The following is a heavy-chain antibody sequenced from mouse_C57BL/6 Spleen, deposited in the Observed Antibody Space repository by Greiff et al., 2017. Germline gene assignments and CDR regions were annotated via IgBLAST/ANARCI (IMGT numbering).Heavy chain of an antibody. CDR1: GFTFSSYG. J-gene: IGHJ3*01. Sequence: EVQLVASGGDLVKPGGSLKLSCAASGFTFSSYGMSWVRQTPDKRLEWVATISSGGSYTYYPDSVKGRFTISRDNAKNTLYLQMSSLKSEDTAMYYCARERAYWGQGTLVTVSA. CDR2: ISSGGSYT. V-gene: IGHV5-6*01. CDR3: ARERAY.